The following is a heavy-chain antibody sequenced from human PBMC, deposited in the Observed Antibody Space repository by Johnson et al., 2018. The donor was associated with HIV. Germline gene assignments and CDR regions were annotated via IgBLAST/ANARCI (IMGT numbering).Heavy chain of an antibody. J-gene: IGHJ3*02. Sequence: QVQLVESGGGVVQPGRSLRLSCAASGFTFSSYAMHWVRQAPGKGLEWVAVISYDGSKKYYADSVKGRFTITRDNSKNTLNLQMSSLRVDDTAVYYCARDSGSTGPLLCPGDMWGQGTMVTVSS. D-gene: IGHD1-14*01. CDR2: ISYDGSKK. CDR1: GFTFSSYA. CDR3: ARDSGSTGPLLCPGDM. V-gene: IGHV3-30-3*01.